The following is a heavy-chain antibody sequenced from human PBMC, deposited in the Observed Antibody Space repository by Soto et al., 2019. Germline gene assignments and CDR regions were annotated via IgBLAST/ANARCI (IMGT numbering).Heavy chain of an antibody. CDR1: GFTFSNYD. V-gene: IGHV3-13*01. Sequence: GGSLRLSCAASGFTFSNYDMHWVRQAPGKDLEWVSAIGSTGDTYYPGSVKGRFTISRENAKNSFYLQMSSLRAEDTAGYYCARGGSSGSYLDVWGKGTTVTVSS. CDR2: IGSTGDT. J-gene: IGHJ6*03. D-gene: IGHD2-15*01. CDR3: ARGGSSGSYLDV.